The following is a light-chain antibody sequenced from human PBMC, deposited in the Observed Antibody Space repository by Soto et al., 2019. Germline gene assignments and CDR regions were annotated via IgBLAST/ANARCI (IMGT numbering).Light chain of an antibody. CDR3: QVWGPSSDHFYV. CDR1: HSGRKG. V-gene: IGLV3-21*02. CDR2: DDS. Sequence: SYELTQLPSVSVAPGQTARLTCGGVHSGRKGVHWYQQRTGHAPVLLVYDDSDRPSVVTERFSCSHSGNTATVTVSRVEAGDDADYYWQVWGPSSDHFYVFGTGTKVNVL. J-gene: IGLJ1*01.